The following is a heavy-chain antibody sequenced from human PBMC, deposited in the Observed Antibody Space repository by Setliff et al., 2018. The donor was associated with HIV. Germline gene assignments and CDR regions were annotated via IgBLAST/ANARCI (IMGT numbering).Heavy chain of an antibody. V-gene: IGHV4-4*02. J-gene: IGHJ5*02. CDR3: ARVLMYYDFWSGYLEDWFDP. D-gene: IGHD3-3*01. Sequence: KPSETLSLTCAVSGGSISTSDWWSWVRQTPGKGLEWIGEIHHSGSTNYNPSLRSRVTMSVDKSKNHFSLKLNSVTAADTAVYYCARVLMYYDFWSGYLEDWFDPWGQGTLVTVSS. CDR1: GGSISTSDW. CDR2: IHHSGST.